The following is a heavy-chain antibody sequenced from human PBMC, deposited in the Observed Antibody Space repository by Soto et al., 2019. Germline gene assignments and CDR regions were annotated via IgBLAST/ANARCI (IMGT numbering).Heavy chain of an antibody. CDR3: ARERSAASTGWFDP. V-gene: IGHV1-8*01. D-gene: IGHD6-13*01. CDR1: GYTFTSYD. Sequence: QVQLVQSGAEVKKSGASVKVSCKASGYTFTSYDINWVRQATGQGLEWMGWMNPNSGNTGYAQKFQGRVTMTRNTSLSTADMELSSPRYEDTAVYYCARERSAASTGWFDPWGQGTLVTVSS. J-gene: IGHJ5*02. CDR2: MNPNSGNT.